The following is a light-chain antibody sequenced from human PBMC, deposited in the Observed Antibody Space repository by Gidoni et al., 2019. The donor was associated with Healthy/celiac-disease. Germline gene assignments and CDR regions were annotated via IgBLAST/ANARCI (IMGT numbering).Light chain of an antibody. CDR1: QSVLYSSNNKNY. CDR3: QQYYSTPYT. Sequence: DIVMTQYPDYLAVSLGERATINCKSSQSVLYSSNNKNYLAWYPQKPGQPPKLLIYWASTRESGVPDRFSGSGSGTDFTLTISSLQAEDVAVYYCQQYYSTPYTFGQGTKLEIK. CDR2: WAS. V-gene: IGKV4-1*01. J-gene: IGKJ2*01.